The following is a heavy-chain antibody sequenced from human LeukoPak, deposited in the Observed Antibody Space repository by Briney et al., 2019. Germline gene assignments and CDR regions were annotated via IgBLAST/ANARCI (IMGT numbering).Heavy chain of an antibody. CDR1: GYSFTTYW. CDR2: IYPGDSDT. D-gene: IGHD3-9*01. CDR3: ARRVFSPFLYYFDY. J-gene: IGHJ4*02. Sequence: GESLKISCKGSGYSFTTYWIGWVRQMPGKGLEWMGIIYPGDSDTRYSPSFQGQVTISADKSISTAYLQWSSLKASDTAVYYCARRVFSPFLYYFDYWGQGTLVTVSS. V-gene: IGHV5-51*01.